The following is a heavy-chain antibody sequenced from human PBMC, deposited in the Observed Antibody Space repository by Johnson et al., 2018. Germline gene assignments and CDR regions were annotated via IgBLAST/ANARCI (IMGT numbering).Heavy chain of an antibody. CDR1: GFTFSSYA. CDR3: AKERYYDSSGYYQDALDI. J-gene: IGHJ3*02. V-gene: IGHV3-23*01. CDR2: ISGSGGST. Sequence: VQLQESGGGLVQPGGSLRLSCAASGFTFSSYAMSWVRQAPGKGLEWVSAISGSGGSTYSADSGKGRFTISRDNSKNTLYLQMNSLRAEDTAVYYCAKERYYDSSGYYQDALDIWGQGTMVTVSS. D-gene: IGHD3-22*01.